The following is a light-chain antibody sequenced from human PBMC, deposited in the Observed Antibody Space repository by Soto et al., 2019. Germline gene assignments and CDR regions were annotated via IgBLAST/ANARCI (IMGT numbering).Light chain of an antibody. CDR2: EVS. V-gene: IGLV2-14*01. J-gene: IGLJ3*02. CDR1: SSDIGGYNH. CDR3: SSYTRSSIWV. Sequence: QSALTQPASVSASPGQSIAISCTGTSSDIGGYNHVSWYQQHSGKAPKLMIYEVSKRPSGVSNRFSGSKSGNTASLTISGLQAEDEADYYCSSYTRSSIWVFGGGTKVTVL.